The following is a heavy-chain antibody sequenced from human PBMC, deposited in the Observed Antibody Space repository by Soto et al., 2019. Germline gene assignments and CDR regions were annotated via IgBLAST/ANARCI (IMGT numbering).Heavy chain of an antibody. J-gene: IGHJ6*02. CDR2: IIPIFGTA. V-gene: IGHV1-69*05. Sequence: QVQLVQSGAEVKKPGSSVKVSCKASGGTFSSYAISWVRQAPGQGLEWMGGIIPIFGTADYAQKFQGRVTXTXDXXPSTAYVELSSLRSEDTAVYYCAKNPENYYYGMDVWGQGTTVTVSS. CDR3: AKNPENYYYGMDV. CDR1: GGTFSSYA.